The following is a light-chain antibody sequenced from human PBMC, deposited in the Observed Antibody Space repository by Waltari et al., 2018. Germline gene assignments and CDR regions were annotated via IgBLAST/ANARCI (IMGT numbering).Light chain of an antibody. V-gene: IGLV1-40*01. J-gene: IGLJ1*01. Sequence: QSALTQPPSVSAALGQRVTISATGSSSNLGAGRDVHCYQQLPVRAPTLLLFAKSSRPPGVSDRFSSSKSGTSASLAITGLQAADEADYYCQAYDSSLSGPRYVFGTGTTVTVL. CDR2: AKS. CDR1: SSNLGAGRD. CDR3: QAYDSSLSGPRYV.